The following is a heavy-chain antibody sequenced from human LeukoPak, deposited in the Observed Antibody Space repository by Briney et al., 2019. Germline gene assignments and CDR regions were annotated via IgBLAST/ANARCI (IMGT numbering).Heavy chain of an antibody. D-gene: IGHD6-19*01. J-gene: IGHJ4*02. CDR2: ISWNSGSI. Sequence: GGSLRLSYAGSGFIFNNYAMHWVRQPPGKGLEWVSGISWNSGSIDYADSVKGRFTISRDNAKNSLYLQMNSLRVEDTAFYYCAKDNRRHYTSGPNPDSLHWGQGALVTVSS. V-gene: IGHV3-9*01. CDR1: GFIFNNYA. CDR3: AKDNRRHYTSGPNPDSLH.